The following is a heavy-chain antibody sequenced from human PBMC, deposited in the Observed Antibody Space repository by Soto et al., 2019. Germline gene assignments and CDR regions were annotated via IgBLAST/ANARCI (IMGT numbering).Heavy chain of an antibody. D-gene: IGHD3-10*01. CDR3: ARDPSISTVRGTTRAWFDP. Sequence: GASVKVSCKASGYTFTTYGISWVRQAPGQGLDWMGWISAYNGRTTYAQNFQGRVTMTTVTSTSTAYMELRSLRSDDTAVYYCARDPSISTVRGTTRAWFDPWGQGTLVTVSS. CDR2: ISAYNGRT. V-gene: IGHV1-18*01. J-gene: IGHJ5*02. CDR1: GYTFTTYG.